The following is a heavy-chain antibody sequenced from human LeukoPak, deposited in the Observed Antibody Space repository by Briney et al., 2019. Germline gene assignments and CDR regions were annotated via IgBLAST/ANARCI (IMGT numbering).Heavy chain of an antibody. Sequence: GGTLTLSCAASGFTFNSYAMSWLRPAPGKGLEWVSTLSGFGGSTYYADSVKGRFTISRSNSKTTLYLHMKTLKAEDAALYSCATLRHYWGQGTLVTVSS. CDR1: GFTFNSYA. CDR3: ATLRHY. D-gene: IGHD3-9*01. CDR2: LSGFGGST. V-gene: IGHV3-23*01. J-gene: IGHJ4*02.